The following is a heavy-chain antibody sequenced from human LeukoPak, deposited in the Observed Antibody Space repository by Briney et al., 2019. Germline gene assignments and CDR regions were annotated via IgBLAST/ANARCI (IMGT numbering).Heavy chain of an antibody. V-gene: IGHV4-4*07. Sequence: SETLSLTCTVSVGSFCNYYWSWVRQPARKGLEWIGRIYTSGSTNYNPSVKSRVTMSVDTSNNQFSLKLTSVTAADTAVYYWARQPPQYYGMDVWGQGTTVTVSS. D-gene: IGHD1-14*01. CDR3: ARQPPQYYGMDV. CDR1: VGSFCNYY. J-gene: IGHJ6*02. CDR2: IYTSGST.